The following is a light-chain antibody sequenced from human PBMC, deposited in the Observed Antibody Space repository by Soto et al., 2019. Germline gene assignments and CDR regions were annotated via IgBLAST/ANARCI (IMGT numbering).Light chain of an antibody. CDR2: QGY. V-gene: IGLV2-23*01. Sequence: QAVRTQPASVSGSPGQSITISCTGTSSDVGKYNLVSWYQQHPGKAPKVMILQGYKRPSGVSNRFSGSKFGNTASLTISGLQAEDEADYYCCAYATTYTYVFGTGTKVTVL. J-gene: IGLJ1*01. CDR1: SSDVGKYNL. CDR3: CAYATTYTYV.